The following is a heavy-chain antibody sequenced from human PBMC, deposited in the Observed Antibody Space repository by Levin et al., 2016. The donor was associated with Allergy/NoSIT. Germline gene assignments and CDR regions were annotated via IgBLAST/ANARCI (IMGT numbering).Heavy chain of an antibody. CDR3: ARALPPDELELRS. CDR1: GGTFSSYA. Sequence: SVKVSCKASGGTFSSYAISWVRQAPGQGLEWMGGIIPILGIANYAQKFQGRVTITADESTSTAYMELSSLRSEDTAVYYCARALPPDELELRSWGQGTLVTVSS. J-gene: IGHJ5*02. D-gene: IGHD1-7*01. V-gene: IGHV1-69*10. CDR2: IIPILGIA.